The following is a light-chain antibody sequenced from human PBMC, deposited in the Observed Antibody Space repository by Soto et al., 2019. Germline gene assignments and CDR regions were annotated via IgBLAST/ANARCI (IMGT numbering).Light chain of an antibody. Sequence: SYELTQPPSVSVSPGQTASIACSGDKLGDKFACWYQQKPGQSPVLVIYQDDRRPSGTPERFSGSNSGNTATLTISGTQAMDEADYYCQAWDSTSGGVFGGGTKVTVL. V-gene: IGLV3-1*01. CDR2: QDD. CDR3: QAWDSTSGGV. CDR1: KLGDKF. J-gene: IGLJ3*02.